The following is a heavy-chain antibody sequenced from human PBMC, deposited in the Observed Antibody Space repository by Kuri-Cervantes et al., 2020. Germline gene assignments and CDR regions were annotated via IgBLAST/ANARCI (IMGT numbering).Heavy chain of an antibody. D-gene: IGHD2-15*01. CDR3: ARDEYCSGGSCYPANKNFDY. Sequence: VKVSCKASGYTFNIYGITWVRQAPGEGLEWMGWVSAYNGDTNYAQKLQGRVTMTTDTSTSTAYMELRSLRSDDTAVYYCARDEYCSGGSCYPANKNFDYWGQGTLVTVSS. CDR2: VSAYNGDT. V-gene: IGHV1-18*01. J-gene: IGHJ4*02. CDR1: GYTFNIYG.